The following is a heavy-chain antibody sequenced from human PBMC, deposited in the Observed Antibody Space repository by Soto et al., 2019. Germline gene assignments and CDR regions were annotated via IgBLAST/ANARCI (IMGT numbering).Heavy chain of an antibody. V-gene: IGHV5-51*01. D-gene: IGHD2-8*02. CDR2: INPNDSTI. CDR3: TTVYRGVYSRGLAY. Sequence: PGETLKISCKGSGYTFRNHWVGWVRQMPGKGLEWMGIINPNDSTIKYSPSFQGQVTISVDKSIGTTYLQWSSLEASENAMSYCTTVYRGVYSRGLAYWGQGTLVTVSS. CDR1: GYTFRNHW. J-gene: IGHJ4*02.